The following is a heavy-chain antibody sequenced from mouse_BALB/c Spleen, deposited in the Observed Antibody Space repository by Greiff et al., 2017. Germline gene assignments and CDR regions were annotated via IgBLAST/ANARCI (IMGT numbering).Heavy chain of an antibody. CDR3: ARSYDGSYWYFDV. D-gene: IGHD2-12*01. J-gene: IGHJ1*01. V-gene: IGHV1-4*01. CDR2: INPSSGYT. CDR1: GYTFTSYT. Sequence: VQVVESGAELARPGASVKMSCKASGYTFTSYTMHWVKQRPGQGLEWIGYINPSSGYTNYNQKFKDKATLTADKSSSTAYMQLSSLTSEDSAVYYCARSYDGSYWYFDVWGAGTTVTVSS.